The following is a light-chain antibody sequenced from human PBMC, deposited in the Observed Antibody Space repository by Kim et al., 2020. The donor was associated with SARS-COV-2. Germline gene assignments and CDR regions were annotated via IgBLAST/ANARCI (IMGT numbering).Light chain of an antibody. CDR2: KAS. J-gene: IGKJ4*01. V-gene: IGKV1-5*03. Sequence: DIQMTQSPSTLSASVGDRVTITCRAIQSISSWLAWYQQKPGKAPKLLIYKASSLESGVPSRFSGSGSGTEFTLTISSLQPDDFATYYCQQYNSYSRLTFGGGTKVDIK. CDR1: QSISSW. CDR3: QQYNSYSRLT.